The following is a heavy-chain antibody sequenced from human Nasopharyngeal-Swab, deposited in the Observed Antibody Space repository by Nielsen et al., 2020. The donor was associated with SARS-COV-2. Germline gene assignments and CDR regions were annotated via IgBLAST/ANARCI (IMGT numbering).Heavy chain of an antibody. Sequence: GGSLRLSCAASGFTFSSYWMSWVRQAPGKGLEWVANIKQDGSEKYYVDSVKGRFTISRDNAKNSLYLQMNSLRAEDTAVYYCARYYYDSGGYYYGPYYYYYYGMDVWGQGTTVTVSS. D-gene: IGHD3-22*01. J-gene: IGHJ6*02. CDR3: ARYYYDSGGYYYGPYYYYYYGMDV. CDR2: IKQDGSEK. CDR1: GFTFSSYW. V-gene: IGHV3-7*01.